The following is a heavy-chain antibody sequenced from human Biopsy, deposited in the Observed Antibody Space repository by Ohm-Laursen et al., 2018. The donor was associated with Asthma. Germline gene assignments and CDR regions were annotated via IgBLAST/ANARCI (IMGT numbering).Heavy chain of an antibody. Sequence: SETLSLTCVVSGDSIDSGDYSWTWIRQSPGVGLEWIGYIYRNGDTYYNPTLKNRVTISIDRSKNQFSLRLRSVTAANTAVYYCARGWNCGGDCCSLDSWGQGTLVTVSS. CDR1: GDSIDSGDYS. V-gene: IGHV4-30-2*06. CDR2: IYRNGDT. J-gene: IGHJ4*02. D-gene: IGHD2-21*02. CDR3: ARGWNCGGDCCSLDS.